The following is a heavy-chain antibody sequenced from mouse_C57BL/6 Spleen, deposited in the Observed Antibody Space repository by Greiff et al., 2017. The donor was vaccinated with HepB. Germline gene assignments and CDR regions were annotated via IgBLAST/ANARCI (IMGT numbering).Heavy chain of an antibody. V-gene: IGHV1-69*01. CDR1: GYTFTSYW. CDR3: ARYYGSSLDY. D-gene: IGHD1-1*01. CDR2: IDPSDSYT. J-gene: IGHJ2*01. Sequence: QVQLQQSGAELVMPGASVKLSCKASGYTFTSYWMHWVKQRPGQGLEWIGEIDPSDSYTNYNQKFKGKSTLTVDKSSSTAYMQLSSLTSEDSAVYYCARYYGSSLDYWGQGTTLTVSS.